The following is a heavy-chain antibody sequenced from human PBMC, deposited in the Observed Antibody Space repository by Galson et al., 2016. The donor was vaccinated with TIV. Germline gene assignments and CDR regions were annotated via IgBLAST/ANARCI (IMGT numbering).Heavy chain of an antibody. Sequence: SETLSLTCTVSGHSFTRDYYLGWIRQPPGKGLEWIGSVYYPGGTYYNPSLRSRVTVSLDTSNNQFFLKLSSVTAADTAVYYCTREIAGTTVHSWGQGALVTVSS. CDR2: VYYPGGT. V-gene: IGHV4-38-2*02. J-gene: IGHJ4*02. CDR3: TREIAGTTVHS. D-gene: IGHD1-7*01. CDR1: GHSFTRDYY.